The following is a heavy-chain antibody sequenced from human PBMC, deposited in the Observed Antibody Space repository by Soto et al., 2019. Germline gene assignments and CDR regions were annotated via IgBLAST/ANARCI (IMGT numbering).Heavy chain of an antibody. CDR3: AKQLRSSWQEGWFDP. J-gene: IGHJ5*02. Sequence: QLQLQESGPGLVKPSETLSLICTVSGGSTSSSVDYWGWIRQPPGKGLEWIGTMSYGGSTFYNPSLRSRVTIYIDTSRNQFFLKLSSVTAADTAVYYCAKQLRSSWQEGWFDPWGPGTLVTVSS. D-gene: IGHD6-13*01. CDR2: MSYGGST. CDR1: GGSTSSSVDY. V-gene: IGHV4-39*01.